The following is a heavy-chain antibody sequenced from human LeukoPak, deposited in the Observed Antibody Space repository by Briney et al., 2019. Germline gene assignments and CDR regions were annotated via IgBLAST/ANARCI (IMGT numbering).Heavy chain of an antibody. CDR1: GFTFSSYS. CDR3: ARGSKHQPIPLDY. V-gene: IGHV3-48*04. J-gene: IGHJ4*02. CDR2: ISSSSSTI. Sequence: GGSLRLSCAASGFTFSSYSMNWVRQAPGKGLEWVSYISSSSSTIYYADSVKGRFTISRDNAKNSLYLQMNSLRAEDTAVYYCARGSKHQPIPLDYWGQGTLVTVSS. D-gene: IGHD2-2*01.